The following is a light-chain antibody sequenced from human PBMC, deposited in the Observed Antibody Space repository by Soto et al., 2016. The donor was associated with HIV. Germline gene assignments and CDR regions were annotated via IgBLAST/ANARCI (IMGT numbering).Light chain of an antibody. J-gene: IGKJ2*01. CDR3: LQHNSYPRT. Sequence: DIQMTQSPSTLSASVGDRVTITCRASQSISNWLAWYQQKPGKAPKLLIYKASSLESGVPSRFSGSGSGTEFTLTISSLQPEDFATYYCLQHNSYPRTFGQGTKLEIK. CDR2: KAS. V-gene: IGKV1-5*03. CDR1: QSISNW.